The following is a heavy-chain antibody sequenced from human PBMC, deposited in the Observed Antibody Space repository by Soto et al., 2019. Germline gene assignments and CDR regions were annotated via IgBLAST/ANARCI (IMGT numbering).Heavy chain of an antibody. CDR2: IYYSGST. CDR1: GGSISSGGYY. CDR3: ARDSIDYYYYYMDV. J-gene: IGHJ6*03. Sequence: SETLSLTCTVSGGSISSGGYYWSWIRQHPGKGLEWIGYIYYSGSTYYNPSLKSRVTISVDTSKNQFSLKLSSVTAADTAVYYCARDSIDYYYYYMDVWGKGTTVTSP. V-gene: IGHV4-31*03.